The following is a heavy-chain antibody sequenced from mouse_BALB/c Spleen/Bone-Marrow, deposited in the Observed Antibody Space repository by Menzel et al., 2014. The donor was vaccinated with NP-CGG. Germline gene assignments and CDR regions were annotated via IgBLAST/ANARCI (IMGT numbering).Heavy chain of an antibody. CDR2: IWGDGST. Sequence: VMLVESGPGLVAPSQSLSITCAVSGFSLXGYAVNWVRQPPGKGLEWLGMIWGDGSTDYKSVFKSRLTISKDNSKSQVFLKMNSLQTDDTATYYCARDQGYRNYYYAMDYWGQGISVTVSS. CDR3: ARDQGYRNYYYAMDY. D-gene: IGHD3-2*02. V-gene: IGHV2-6-7*01. J-gene: IGHJ4*01. CDR1: GFSLXGYA.